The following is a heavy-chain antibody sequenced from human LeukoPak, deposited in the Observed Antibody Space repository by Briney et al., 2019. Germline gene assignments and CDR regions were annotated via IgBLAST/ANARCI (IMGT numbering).Heavy chain of an antibody. CDR2: INPNSGGT. CDR1: GYTFTGYN. CDR3: ATNYYDSSGLYFDAFHI. D-gene: IGHD3-22*01. V-gene: IGHV1-2*02. J-gene: IGHJ3*02. Sequence: GASVTVSCKSSGYTFTGYNIHWVRQAPGQGLEWMGWINPNSGGTNYAQKFQGRVTMTRDTSISTAYMQLSRLRSDDTAVYYCATNYYDSSGLYFDAFHIWGQGTMVTVSS.